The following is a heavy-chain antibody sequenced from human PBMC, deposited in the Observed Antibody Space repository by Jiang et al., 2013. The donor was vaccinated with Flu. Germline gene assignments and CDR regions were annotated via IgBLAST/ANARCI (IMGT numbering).Heavy chain of an antibody. CDR3: ARGSRVGAPSHREFWYFDL. D-gene: IGHD1-26*01. CDR2: IYTSGST. Sequence: GPGLVKPSQTLSLTCTVSGGSISSGSYYWSWIRQPAGKGLEWIGRIYTSGSTNYNPSLKSRVTISVDTSKNQFSLKLSSVTAADTAVYYCARGSRVGAPSHREFWYFDLWGRGTLVTVSS. CDR1: GGSISSGSYY. J-gene: IGHJ2*01. V-gene: IGHV4-61*02.